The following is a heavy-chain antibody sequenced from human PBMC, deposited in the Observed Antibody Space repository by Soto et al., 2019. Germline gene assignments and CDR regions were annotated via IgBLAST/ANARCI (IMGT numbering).Heavy chain of an antibody. V-gene: IGHV4-31*11. CDR2: ISHNGDT. CDR3: ARVGAATSWFDT. D-gene: IGHD2-15*01. J-gene: IGHJ5*02. Sequence: SESLALSCAVSGGSVRNAVDDWSWIRQHPGKGLEWIGYISHNGDTYYNPSLKSRLFISVDTSQNQFSLKLTSVTAADTAVYYCARVGAATSWFDTWGQGTLVTVSS. CDR1: GGSVRNAVDD.